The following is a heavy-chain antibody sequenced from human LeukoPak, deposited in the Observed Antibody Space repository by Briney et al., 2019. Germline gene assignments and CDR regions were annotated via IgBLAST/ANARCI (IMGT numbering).Heavy chain of an antibody. CDR2: INPNGDAT. CDR1: GYTFTGYY. Sequence: ASVKVSCEASGYTFTGYYMHWVRQAPGQGLEWMGWINPNGDATNYAQKFQGRVTMTRDTSISTAYMELSRLRSDDTAVYYCARPYNWNDVGYYYGMDVWGQGTTVTVSS. CDR3: ARPYNWNDVGYYYGMDV. J-gene: IGHJ6*02. D-gene: IGHD1-1*01. V-gene: IGHV1-2*02.